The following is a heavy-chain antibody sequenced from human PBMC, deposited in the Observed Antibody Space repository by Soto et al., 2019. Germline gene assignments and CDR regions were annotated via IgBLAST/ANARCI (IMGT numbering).Heavy chain of an antibody. V-gene: IGHV3-48*02. Sequence: GGSLRLSCAASGFTFSTYSMNWVRQAPGQGLEWVSYISSTSRTIFYADSVKGRFTISRDSAKNSLYLQMNSLRDEDTAVYYCARDVDGGSRYFYAMDVWGQGTTVTVSS. CDR1: GFTFSTYS. D-gene: IGHD3-9*01. CDR3: ARDVDGGSRYFYAMDV. CDR2: ISSTSRTI. J-gene: IGHJ6*02.